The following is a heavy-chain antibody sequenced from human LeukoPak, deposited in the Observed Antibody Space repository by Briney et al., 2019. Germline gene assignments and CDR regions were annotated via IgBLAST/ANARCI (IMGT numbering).Heavy chain of an antibody. CDR1: GGSITSSSFY. CDR2: IYYSGST. J-gene: IGHJ4*02. Sequence: PSETLSLTCTVSGGSITSSSFYWGWIRQPPGKGLEWIGNIYYSGSTYYNPSLKSRVTISVGTSKNQFSLKLSSVTAADTAVYYCARWVSTPRGYFDYWGQGTLVTVSS. D-gene: IGHD5/OR15-5a*01. CDR3: ARWVSTPRGYFDY. V-gene: IGHV4-39*01.